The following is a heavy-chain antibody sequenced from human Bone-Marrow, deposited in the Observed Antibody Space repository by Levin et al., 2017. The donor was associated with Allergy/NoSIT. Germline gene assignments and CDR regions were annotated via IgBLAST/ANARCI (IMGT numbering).Heavy chain of an antibody. Sequence: GGSLRLSCAASGFTFSLYWMHWVRQTPGKGLVWVSRINHDGRDSRYADSVKGRFTISRDNAKNTVYLQMDSLRAEDTAVYFCARDPDDGFDLWGQGTLVPVSS. D-gene: IGHD3-10*01. J-gene: IGHJ4*02. CDR1: GFTFSLYW. CDR3: ARDPDDGFDL. V-gene: IGHV3-74*01. CDR2: INHDGRDS.